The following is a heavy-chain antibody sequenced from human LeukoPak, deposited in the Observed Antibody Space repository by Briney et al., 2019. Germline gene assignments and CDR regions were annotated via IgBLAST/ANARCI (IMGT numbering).Heavy chain of an antibody. Sequence: PSETLSLTCTVSGGSISSYYWSWIRQPAGKGLEWIGRIYTSGSTNYNPSLKSRVTMSVDTSKNQFSLKLSSVTAADTAVYYCARDEYQAYYYYYMDVWGKGTTVTVSS. CDR2: IYTSGST. CDR1: GGSISSYY. J-gene: IGHJ6*03. D-gene: IGHD2-2*01. CDR3: ARDEYQAYYYYYMDV. V-gene: IGHV4-4*07.